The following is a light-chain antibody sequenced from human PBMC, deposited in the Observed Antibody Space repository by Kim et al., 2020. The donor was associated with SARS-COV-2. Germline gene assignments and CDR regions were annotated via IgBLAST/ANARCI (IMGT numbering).Light chain of an antibody. CDR3: RSYTSSITLDV. Sequence: QSALTQPASVSGSPGQSVTISCTGTSSDVGGYNYVSWYQQHPGKAPKVMIYDVSDRPSGVSNRFSGSKSGNTASLTISGLQAEDEADYYCRSYTSSITLDVFGTGTKLTVL. CDR1: SSDVGGYNY. CDR2: DVS. V-gene: IGLV2-14*03. J-gene: IGLJ1*01.